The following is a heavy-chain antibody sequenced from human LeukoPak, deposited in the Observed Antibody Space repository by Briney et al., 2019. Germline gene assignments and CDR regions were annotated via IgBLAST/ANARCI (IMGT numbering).Heavy chain of an antibody. CDR1: GFTFSTYS. CDR3: AREYGSRRGLWAFDI. Sequence: GGSLRLSYAASGFTFSTYSMNWVRQAPGKGLEWVSSISSSSRYIYYADSVKGRFTISRDNAKNSLYLQMNSLRAEDTAVYYCAREYGSRRGLWAFDIWGHGTMVTVSS. J-gene: IGHJ3*02. V-gene: IGHV3-21*01. CDR2: ISSSSRYI. D-gene: IGHD3-10*01.